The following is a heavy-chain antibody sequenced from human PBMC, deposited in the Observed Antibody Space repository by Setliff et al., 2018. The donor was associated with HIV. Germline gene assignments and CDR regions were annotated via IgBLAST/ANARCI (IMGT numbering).Heavy chain of an antibody. CDR2: VFYSTTT. CDR3: ARAYTSVWHAYAY. D-gene: IGHD2-21*01. CDR1: GGSFSYYY. Sequence: SETLSLTCTVSGGSFSYYYWSWIRQPPGKGLEWIGSVFYSTTTNYNPSLGGRISISVDTSKNQSSLRLHSVTAADTAVYYCARAYTSVWHAYAYWGQGTLVTVSS. J-gene: IGHJ4*02. V-gene: IGHV4-59*01.